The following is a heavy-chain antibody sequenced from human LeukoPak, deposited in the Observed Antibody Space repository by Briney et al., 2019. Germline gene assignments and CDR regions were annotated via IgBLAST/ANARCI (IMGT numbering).Heavy chain of an antibody. Sequence: GGSLRLSCAASGFTFSDYYMSWIRQAPGKGPEWVSYISSSGSTIYYADSVKGRFTISRDNAKNSLYLQMNSLRAEDTAVYYCARGVSSQYYYYGMDVWGQGTTVTVSS. V-gene: IGHV3-11*01. CDR2: ISSSGSTI. J-gene: IGHJ6*02. CDR1: GFTFSDYY. CDR3: ARGVSSQYYYYGMDV. D-gene: IGHD6-13*01.